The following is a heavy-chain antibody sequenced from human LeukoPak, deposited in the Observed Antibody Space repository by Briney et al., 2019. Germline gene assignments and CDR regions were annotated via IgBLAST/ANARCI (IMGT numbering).Heavy chain of an antibody. CDR3: ATSMAAAGMNGY. CDR1: GGSFSGYY. D-gene: IGHD6-13*01. V-gene: IGHV4-34*01. J-gene: IGHJ4*02. CDR2: INHSGST. Sequence: PSETLSLTCAVYGGSFSGYYWSWIRQPPGKGLEWIGEINHSGSTNYNPSLKSRVTISVDTSKNQFSLKLSSVTAADTAVYYCATSMAAAGMNGYWGQGTLVTVSS.